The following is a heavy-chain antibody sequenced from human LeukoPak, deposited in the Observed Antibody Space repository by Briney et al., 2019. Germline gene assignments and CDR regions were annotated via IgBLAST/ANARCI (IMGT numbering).Heavy chain of an antibody. Sequence: GWSLRLSCVVSGRTSTTYWMNWVRQAPGKGLEWVANINHNGSDKHYVGSVNGRFSVSGDYAKKSLYLQMNNLREDDTAVYYCAVGSGWLSDSWSQGALVTVSS. CDR3: AVGSGWLSDS. D-gene: IGHD1-26*01. CDR1: GRTSTTYW. J-gene: IGHJ4*02. V-gene: IGHV3-7*03. CDR2: INHNGSDK.